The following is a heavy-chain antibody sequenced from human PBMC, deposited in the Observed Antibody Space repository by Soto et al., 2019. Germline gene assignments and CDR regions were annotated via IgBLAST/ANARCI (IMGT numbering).Heavy chain of an antibody. CDR3: ARWGTTGGFDL. V-gene: IGHV3-30*19. Sequence: QLQLVESGGGVVQPGTSLRLSCTASGFMFKSYVMHWVRQAPGKGLDWVALTSYDGTNKDYGDSVRGRFTVARDNSKNTLHLQMDSLRPEDTALYHCARWGTTGGFDLWCQGTLVSVSS. D-gene: IGHD3-16*01. CDR1: GFMFKSYV. CDR2: TSYDGTNK. J-gene: IGHJ4*02.